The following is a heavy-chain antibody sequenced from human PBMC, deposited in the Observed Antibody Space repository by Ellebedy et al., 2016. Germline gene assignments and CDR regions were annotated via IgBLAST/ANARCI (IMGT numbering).Heavy chain of an antibody. CDR3: ASHAPYSSSSQP. D-gene: IGHD6-6*01. CDR1: GGSFSGYY. CDR2: INHSGST. J-gene: IGHJ5*02. Sequence: GSLRLSCAVYGGSFSGYYWSWIRQPPGKGLEWIGEINHSGSTNYNPSLKSRVTISVDTSKNQFSLKLSSVTAADTAVYYCASHAPYSSSSQPWGQGTLVTVSS. V-gene: IGHV4-34*01.